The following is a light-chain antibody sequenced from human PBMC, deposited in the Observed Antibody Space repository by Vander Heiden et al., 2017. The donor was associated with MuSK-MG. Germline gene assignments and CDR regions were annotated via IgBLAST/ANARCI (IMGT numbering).Light chain of an antibody. CDR2: AAS. Sequence: IQLTQSPSSLSASVGDRVTITCRASQSISSYLNWYQQKPGKAPKLLIYAASSLQSGVPSRFSGSGSGTDFTLTISSLQPEDFATHYCQQSDSTPHTFGQGTKMEIK. V-gene: IGKV1-39*01. CDR3: QQSDSTPHT. J-gene: IGKJ2*01. CDR1: QSISSY.